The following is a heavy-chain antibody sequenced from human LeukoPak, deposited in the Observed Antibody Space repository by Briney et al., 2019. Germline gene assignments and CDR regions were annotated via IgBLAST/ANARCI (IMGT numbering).Heavy chain of an antibody. V-gene: IGHV1-69*01. CDR1: GGTFSSYA. CDR3: ARGDGYYKYYFNY. D-gene: IGHD5-24*01. CDR2: IIPIFGTA. Sequence: SVKVSCKASGGTFSSYAISWVRQAPGQGLEWMGGIIPIFGTANYAQKFQGRVTITADESTSTAHMELSSLRSEDTAVYYCARGDGYYKYYFNYWGQGTLVTVSS. J-gene: IGHJ4*02.